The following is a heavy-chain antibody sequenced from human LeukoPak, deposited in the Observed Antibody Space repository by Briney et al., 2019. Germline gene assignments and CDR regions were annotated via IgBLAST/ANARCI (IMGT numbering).Heavy chain of an antibody. V-gene: IGHV1-3*01. CDR2: INAGNGNT. D-gene: IGHD5-12*01. Sequence: ASVKVSCKASGYTFTSYAMHWVRQAPGQRLEWMGWINAGNGNTKYSQKFQGRVTITRDTSASTAYMELSSLRSEDTAVYYCARSHVDIVATIYVYYYYYGMDVWGQGTTVTVSS. J-gene: IGHJ6*02. CDR3: ARSHVDIVATIYVYYYYYGMDV. CDR1: GYTFTSYA.